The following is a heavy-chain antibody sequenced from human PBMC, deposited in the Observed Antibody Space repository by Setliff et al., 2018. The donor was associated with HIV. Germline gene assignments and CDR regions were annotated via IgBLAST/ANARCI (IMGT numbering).Heavy chain of an antibody. Sequence: PGGSLRLSCAASGFTFSDHYMNWVRQAPGKGLEWVSYISSTSCTISYADSGKGRFTISRDNAKNSLYLQMNSLRAEDTAVYYCARGARGPYYYYYMDVWGKGTTVTVSS. CDR3: ARGARGPYYYYYMDV. D-gene: IGHD3-16*01. J-gene: IGHJ6*03. V-gene: IGHV3-48*01. CDR2: ISSTSCTI. CDR1: GFTFSDHY.